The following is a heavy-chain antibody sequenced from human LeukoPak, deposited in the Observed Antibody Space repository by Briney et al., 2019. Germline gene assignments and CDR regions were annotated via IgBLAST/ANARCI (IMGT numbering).Heavy chain of an antibody. J-gene: IGHJ4*02. D-gene: IGHD6-19*01. CDR3: ARVRSSGPNGWFDY. CDR2: SSSSSYI. Sequence: SSSSSYIYYADSVKGRFTISRDNAKNSLYLQMNSLRAEDTAVYYCARVRSSGPNGWFDYWGQGTLVTVSS. V-gene: IGHV3-21*04.